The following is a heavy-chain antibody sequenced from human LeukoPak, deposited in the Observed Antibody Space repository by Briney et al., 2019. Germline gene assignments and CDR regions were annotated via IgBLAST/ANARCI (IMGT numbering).Heavy chain of an antibody. D-gene: IGHD2-15*01. CDR2: MYFPGTT. Sequence: SETLSLTCSVSGDSIGGYFWSWIRLPPGKGLEWIGYMYFPGTTSYNPSFRSRVTISGDSSKNQFSLTLTSVTASDTALYYCARCILGGICAYFDFWGQGTRSPSPQ. CDR3: ARCILGGICAYFDF. J-gene: IGHJ5*01. V-gene: IGHV4-59*01. CDR1: GDSIGGYF.